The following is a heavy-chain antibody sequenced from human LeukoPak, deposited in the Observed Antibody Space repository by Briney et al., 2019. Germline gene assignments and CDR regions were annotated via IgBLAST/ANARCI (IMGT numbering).Heavy chain of an antibody. CDR3: ARVYTYGTFDY. J-gene: IGHJ4*02. CDR2: IYYSGST. D-gene: IGHD5-18*01. CDR1: GGSIGGYY. V-gene: IGHV4-59*01. Sequence: SETLSLTCTVSGGSIGGYYWSRVRQPPGKGLEWIGDIYYSGSTNYNPSLKSRVTISIDRSKNQFSLKLSSVTAADTAVYFCARVYTYGTFDYWGQGTLVTVSS.